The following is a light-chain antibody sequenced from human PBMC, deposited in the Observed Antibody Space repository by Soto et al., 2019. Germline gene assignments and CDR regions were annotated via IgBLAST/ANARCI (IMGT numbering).Light chain of an antibody. CDR2: EVT. V-gene: IGLV2-14*01. J-gene: IGLJ2*01. Sequence: QSVLTQPASVSGSPGQSITISCAGTRDDIGAYDYVSWYQQHPGNAPKLLAYEVTNRPSGASDRFSGSKSGNTASLTISGLQAEDEADYYCNSYTNSSAVVFGGGTKVTVL. CDR1: RDDIGAYDY. CDR3: NSYTNSSAVV.